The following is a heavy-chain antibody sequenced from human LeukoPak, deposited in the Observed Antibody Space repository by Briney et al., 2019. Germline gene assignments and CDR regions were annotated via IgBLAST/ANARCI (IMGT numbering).Heavy chain of an antibody. CDR1: GFSIRNYW. J-gene: IGHJ6*03. CDR2: IYSGGST. D-gene: IGHD2-15*01. Sequence: GGSLRLSCAASGFSIRNYWMTWFRQAPGKGLEWVSVIYSGGSTYYADSVKGRFTISRDNSKNTPYLQMNSLRAEDTAVYYCARVVVVAAPPGYYYYMDVWGKGTTVTVSS. V-gene: IGHV3-53*01. CDR3: ARVVVVAAPPGYYYYMDV.